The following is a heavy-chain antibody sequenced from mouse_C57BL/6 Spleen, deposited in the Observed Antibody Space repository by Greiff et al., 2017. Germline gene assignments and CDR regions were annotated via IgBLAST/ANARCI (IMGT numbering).Heavy chain of an antibody. D-gene: IGHD3-2*02. CDR3: ARTAQATSYAMDY. J-gene: IGHJ4*01. CDR2: IYPRDGST. Sequence: VQLQQSGPELVKPGASVKLSCKASGYTFTSYDINWVKQRPGQGLEWIGWIYPRDGSTKYNEKFKGKATLTVDTSSSTAYMQLSSLTSKDSAVYYCARTAQATSYAMDYWGQGTSVTVSS. CDR1: GYTFTSYD. V-gene: IGHV1-85*01.